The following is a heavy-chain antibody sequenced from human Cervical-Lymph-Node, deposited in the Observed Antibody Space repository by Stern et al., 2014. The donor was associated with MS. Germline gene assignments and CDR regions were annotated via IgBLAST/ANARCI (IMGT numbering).Heavy chain of an antibody. V-gene: IGHV1-46*01. J-gene: IGHJ4*02. CDR1: GYTFPSYY. CDR2: INPSGGST. Sequence: QEQLVQSGAEVKKPGASVKVSCKASGYTFPSYYMHWLRQAPGQGLEWMGIINPSGGSTSYAQKFQGRVTMTRDTSTSTVYMELSSLRSEDTAVYYCARDTAPYYDSSGHHCAYWGQGTLVTVSS. D-gene: IGHD3-22*01. CDR3: ARDTAPYYDSSGHHCAY.